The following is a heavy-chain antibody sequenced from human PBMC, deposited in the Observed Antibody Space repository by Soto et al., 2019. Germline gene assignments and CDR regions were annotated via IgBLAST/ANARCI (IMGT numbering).Heavy chain of an antibody. CDR2: ISARSSTT. Sequence: GGSLRLSCVGSGFSFDNFAMRWVRQAPGKGLEWVSSISARSSTTYYAGSVKGRFTISRDNSKNTLYLQMNSLTAEDAAVYYCAKVFYDSGTTFFGVDVWGQGTTVTVSS. CDR3: AKVFYDSGTTFFGVDV. D-gene: IGHD3-10*01. V-gene: IGHV3-23*01. J-gene: IGHJ6*02. CDR1: GFSFDNFA.